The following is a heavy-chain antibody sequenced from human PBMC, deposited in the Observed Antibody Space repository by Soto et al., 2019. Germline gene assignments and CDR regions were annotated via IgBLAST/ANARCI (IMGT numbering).Heavy chain of an antibody. CDR3: ARDHLYSSSFLDS. Sequence: QVRLVLSGDELKKPGASMKVSCKASGYAFSDHGISWVRQAPGHGLEWIGWISAYNGNTNYAQKFQGRVTVTTDASTATAYMEVRSLTSDDTAVYYCARDHLYSSSFLDSWSQGTLITVSS. V-gene: IGHV1-18*04. J-gene: IGHJ4*02. CDR1: GYAFSDHG. CDR2: ISAYNGNT. D-gene: IGHD6-6*01.